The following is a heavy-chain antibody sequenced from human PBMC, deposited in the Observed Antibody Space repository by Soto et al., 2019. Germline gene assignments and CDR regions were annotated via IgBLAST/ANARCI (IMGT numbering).Heavy chain of an antibody. J-gene: IGHJ4*02. CDR1: GGSISSGGYY. CDR2: IYYSGST. CDR3: ARGRIAAADLDY. V-gene: IGHV4-31*03. Sequence: QVQLQESGPGLVKPSQTLSLTCTVSGGSISSGGYYWSWIRQHPGKGLEWIGYIYYSGSTYYNPSLKSRVTIAVDTSKNQFSLKLSSVTAADTAVYYCARGRIAAADLDYWGQGTLVTVSS. D-gene: IGHD6-13*01.